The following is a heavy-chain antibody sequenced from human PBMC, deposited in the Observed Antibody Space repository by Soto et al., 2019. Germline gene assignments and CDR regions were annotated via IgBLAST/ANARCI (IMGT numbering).Heavy chain of an antibody. CDR3: VKAAD. D-gene: IGHD6-25*01. Sequence: GSLRLSCAASGFTFSSYAMHWVRQAPGKGLEWVAVISYDGSNKYYADSVKGRFTISRDNSKNTLYLQMNSLRAEDTAVYYCVKAADWGQGTLVTVSS. J-gene: IGHJ4*02. V-gene: IGHV3-30-3*01. CDR2: ISYDGSNK. CDR1: GFTFSSYA.